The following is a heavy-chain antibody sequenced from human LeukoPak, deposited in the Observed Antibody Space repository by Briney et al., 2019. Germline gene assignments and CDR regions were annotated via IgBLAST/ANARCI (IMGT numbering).Heavy chain of an antibody. CDR2: SNDSGGT. CDR1: GGTFSGYY. V-gene: IGHV4-34*01. D-gene: IGHD4-23*01. Sequence: SETLSLTCAVYGGTFSGYYWSWIRQPPGKRLEWVGESNDSGGTNYNPSLKSRVTISVDTSKNQFSLKLSSVTAADTAVYYCARLTTVVDWYFDLWGRGTLVTVSS. CDR3: ARLTTVVDWYFDL. J-gene: IGHJ2*01.